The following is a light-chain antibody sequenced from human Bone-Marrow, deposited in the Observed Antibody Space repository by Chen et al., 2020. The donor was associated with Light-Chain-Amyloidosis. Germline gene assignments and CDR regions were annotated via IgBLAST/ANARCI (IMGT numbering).Light chain of an antibody. CDR3: SSFTSSTTWV. CDR2: DVS. V-gene: IGLV2-14*03. Sequence: QSALTQPASVSGSPGQSITISCTGTISYVGSSNYVSRYQHRPGKAPKLMICDVSNRPSGVSDRFSGSRSGNTASLTISGLQAEDEADYYCSSFTSSTTWVFGGGTKLTVL. CDR1: ISYVGSSNY. J-gene: IGLJ3*02.